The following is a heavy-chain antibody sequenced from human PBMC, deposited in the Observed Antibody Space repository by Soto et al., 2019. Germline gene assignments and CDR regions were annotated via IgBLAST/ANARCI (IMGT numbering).Heavy chain of an antibody. CDR2: TYYRSKWYN. V-gene: IGHV6-1*01. CDR3: ARWDHDYGYLDV. CDR1: GDSVSNIDAV. Sequence: SQPLSLTCAISGDSVSNIDAVWNWIRQSPSRGLEWLGRTYYRSKWYNEYGLSVKSRITINADTCKNQFSLQLNSVTPEDAAVYYCARWDHDYGYLDVWGLGTTVTVSS. J-gene: IGHJ6*02. D-gene: IGHD4-17*01.